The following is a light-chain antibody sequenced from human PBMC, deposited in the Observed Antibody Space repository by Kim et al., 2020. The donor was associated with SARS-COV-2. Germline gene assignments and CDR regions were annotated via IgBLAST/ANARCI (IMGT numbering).Light chain of an antibody. Sequence: GKSAGIACGGNNMGSKRVRWYQQKPGQSAVLVIYYDSDRPSGIPERFSGSNSGNTSTLTISRVEAGDEADYYCQVWDSSSDHPYVFGTGTKVTVL. CDR1: NMGSKR. CDR2: YDS. J-gene: IGLJ1*01. V-gene: IGLV3-21*04. CDR3: QVWDSSSDHPYV.